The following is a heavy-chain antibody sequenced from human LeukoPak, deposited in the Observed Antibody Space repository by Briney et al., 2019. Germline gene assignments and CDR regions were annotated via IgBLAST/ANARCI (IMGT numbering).Heavy chain of an antibody. CDR3: AGEAGDSSGWYNWFDP. D-gene: IGHD6-19*01. Sequence: GGSLRLSCVASGFTLSHYGMHWVRQAPGKGLELVALIWSDGSKTSYADSVKGRFTISRDISRNTLYLQMNSLRAEDTAVYYCAGEAGDSSGWYNWFDPWGQGTLVTVSS. CDR1: GFTLSHYG. V-gene: IGHV3-33*01. CDR2: IWSDGSKT. J-gene: IGHJ5*02.